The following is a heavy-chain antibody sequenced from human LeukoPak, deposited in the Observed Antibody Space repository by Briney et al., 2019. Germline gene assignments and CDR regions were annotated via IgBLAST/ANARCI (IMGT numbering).Heavy chain of an antibody. Sequence: GGSLRPSCAASGFTFSNAWMSWVRQAPGKGLEWVGRIKSKTDGGTTDCAAPVKGRFTISRDDSKNTLYLQMNSLKTEDTAVYYCTTPPAVAGTLYYYYGMDVWGQGTTVTVSS. CDR2: IKSKTDGGTT. CDR3: TTPPAVAGTLYYYYGMDV. V-gene: IGHV3-15*01. CDR1: GFTFSNAW. D-gene: IGHD6-19*01. J-gene: IGHJ6*02.